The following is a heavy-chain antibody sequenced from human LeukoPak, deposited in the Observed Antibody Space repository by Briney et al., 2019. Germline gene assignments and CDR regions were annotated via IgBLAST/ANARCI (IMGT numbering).Heavy chain of an antibody. CDR3: ARVLPANSGYDS. V-gene: IGHV3-13*01. D-gene: IGHD5-12*01. J-gene: IGHJ5*02. CDR2: IGTAGDT. CDR1: GFTFSSYD. Sequence: GGSLRLSCAASGFTFSSYDMHWVRQATGKGLEWVSAIGTAGDTYYPGSVKGRFTISRENAKNSLYLQMNSLRAGDTAVYYCARVLPANSGYDSWGQGTQVTVSS.